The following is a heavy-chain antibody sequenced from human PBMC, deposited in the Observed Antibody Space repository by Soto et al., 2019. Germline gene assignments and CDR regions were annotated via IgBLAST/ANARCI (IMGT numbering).Heavy chain of an antibody. CDR2: ISNDGSNK. D-gene: IGHD2-15*01. Sequence: PGGSLRLSCAASGFTFNNYGMNWVRQAPGKGLEWVAIISNDGSNKYYIESMGGRFTISRDNSKNMLFLQMNSLRVEDTAVYFCTKDGRFDSDGSLYYYYGMDVWGQGTTVTVSS. CDR1: GFTFNNYG. J-gene: IGHJ6*02. V-gene: IGHV3-30*18. CDR3: TKDGRFDSDGSLYYYYGMDV.